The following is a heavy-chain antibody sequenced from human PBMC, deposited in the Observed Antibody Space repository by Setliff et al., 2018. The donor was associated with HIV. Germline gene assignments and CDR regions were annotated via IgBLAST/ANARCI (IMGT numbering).Heavy chain of an antibody. J-gene: IGHJ4*02. D-gene: IGHD6-19*01. CDR1: GLTFSNSW. CDR3: TKKGPKGQWLVDLYFDS. Sequence: GGSLRLSCAVSGLTFSNSWMNWVRQAPGKGLEWVAGINEDGSDKYHADSVRGRFTISRDNSENTLYLQMNSLRADDTAVYYCTKKGPKGQWLVDLYFDSWGQGTLVTVSS. CDR2: INEDGSDK. V-gene: IGHV3-7*03.